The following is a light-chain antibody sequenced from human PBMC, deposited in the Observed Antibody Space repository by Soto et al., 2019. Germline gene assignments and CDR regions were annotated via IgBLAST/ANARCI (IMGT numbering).Light chain of an antibody. J-gene: IGLJ1*01. CDR1: GSNIGAPYD. V-gene: IGLV1-40*01. Sequence: QLVLTQPPSLSGAPGQRVTISCTGSGSNIGAPYDVHWYQHLPGTAPKLLIYGSTNRPSGVPGRFSGSKSCTSASLAITGLQAEDEADYYCQSYDSSRSGYVFGSGTKLTVL. CDR2: GST. CDR3: QSYDSSRSGYV.